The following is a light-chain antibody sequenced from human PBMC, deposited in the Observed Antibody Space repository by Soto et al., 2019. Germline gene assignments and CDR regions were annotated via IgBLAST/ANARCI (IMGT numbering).Light chain of an antibody. J-gene: IGLJ2*01. CDR2: EGS. Sequence: QSVLTQPASVSGSPGQSITISCTGTSSDVGSYNLFSWYQQHPGKAPKLMIYEGSKRPSGVSNRFSGSKSGNTASLTISGLQAEDDADYYCCSYAGSSTFDVVFGGGTKLTVL. CDR1: SSDVGSYNL. V-gene: IGLV2-23*03. CDR3: CSYAGSSTFDVV.